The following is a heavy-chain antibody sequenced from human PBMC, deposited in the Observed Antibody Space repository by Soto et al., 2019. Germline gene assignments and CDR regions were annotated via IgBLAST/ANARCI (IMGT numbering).Heavy chain of an antibody. CDR3: ARGDWGSGQYYYYYGMDV. J-gene: IGHJ6*02. CDR2: IYYSGST. Sequence: PSETLSLTCTVSGGSISSYHWSWIRQPPGKGLEWIGYIYYSGSTNYNPSLKSRVTISVDTSRNQFSLKLSSVTAADTAVYYCARGDWGSGQYYYYYGMDVWGQGTTVTVSS. V-gene: IGHV4-59*01. CDR1: GGSISSYH. D-gene: IGHD7-27*01.